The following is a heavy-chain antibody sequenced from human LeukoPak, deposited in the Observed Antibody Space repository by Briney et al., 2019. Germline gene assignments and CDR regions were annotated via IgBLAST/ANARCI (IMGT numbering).Heavy chain of an antibody. V-gene: IGHV4-30-4*01. CDR2: IYYSGST. CDR1: GGSISSGDYY. Sequence: PSETLSLTCTVSGGSISSGDYYWSWIRQPPGKGLEWIGYIYYSGSTYYNPSLKSRVTKSVDTSKNQFSLKLSSVTAADTAVYYCARHKGITPDAFDIWGQGTMVTVSS. CDR3: ARHKGITPDAFDI. D-gene: IGHD2-15*01. J-gene: IGHJ3*02.